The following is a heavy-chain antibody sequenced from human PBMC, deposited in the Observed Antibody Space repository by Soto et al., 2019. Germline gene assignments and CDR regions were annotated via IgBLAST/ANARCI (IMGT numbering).Heavy chain of an antibody. V-gene: IGHV4-59*01. J-gene: IGHJ5*02. CDR2: IYYSGST. CDR1: NGSIGSYY. D-gene: IGHD6-13*01. CDR3: ARVGRLITAAGLLDA. Sequence: SETLSLTCTLSNGSIGSYYWTWIRQPPGKGLEWIGHIYYSGSTNYNPSLKNRLTLSLDTSKNQFSLKLTSVTAADTAVYYCARVGRLITAAGLLDAWGQGTLVTVSS.